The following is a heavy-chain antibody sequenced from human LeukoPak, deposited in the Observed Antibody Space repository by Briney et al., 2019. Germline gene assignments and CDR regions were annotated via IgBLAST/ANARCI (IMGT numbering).Heavy chain of an antibody. V-gene: IGHV3-74*01. CDR1: RFTFSSYW. CDR3: TGHHQAYSRTY. J-gene: IGHJ4*02. D-gene: IGHD4-11*01. Sequence: PGGSLRLSCAASRFTFSSYWMHWVRQAPGKGLVWVSRISTDASSTTYADSVKGRFTISRDNAKGTLYLQMSSLRAEDTAVYYCTGHHQAYSRTYWGQGTLVTVSS. CDR2: ISTDASST.